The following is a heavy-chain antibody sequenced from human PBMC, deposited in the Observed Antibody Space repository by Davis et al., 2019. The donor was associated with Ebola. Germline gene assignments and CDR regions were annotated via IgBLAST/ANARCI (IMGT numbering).Heavy chain of an antibody. CDR3: ARGHWLVYYFDY. CDR2: IYNTGST. J-gene: IGHJ4*02. Sequence: MPGGSLRLSCAVYGGSFTDYYWSWIRQTPGKGLEWIGYIYNTGSTSYNPALKSRVTILLDTSRNQFSLSLTSLTAADTAVYYWARGHWLVYYFDYWGQGTLVAVSS. CDR1: GGSFTDYY. D-gene: IGHD3-9*01. V-gene: IGHV4-59*01.